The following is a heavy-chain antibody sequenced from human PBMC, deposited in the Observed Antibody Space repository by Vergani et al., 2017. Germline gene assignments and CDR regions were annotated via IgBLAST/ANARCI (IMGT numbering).Heavy chain of an antibody. CDR2: IFTSGST. J-gene: IGHJ3*02. D-gene: IGHD4-17*01. V-gene: IGHV4-61*02. CDR3: ARATVDAFDI. CDR1: GGSISSGSYY. Sequence: QMQLQESGPGLVKPSQTLSLTCTVSGGSISSGSYYWSWIRQPAGKGLEWIGRIFTSGSTNYNPSLKSRGTLSVDTSKNQFSLKLISVTAADTAVYYCARATVDAFDIWGQGTMVTVSS.